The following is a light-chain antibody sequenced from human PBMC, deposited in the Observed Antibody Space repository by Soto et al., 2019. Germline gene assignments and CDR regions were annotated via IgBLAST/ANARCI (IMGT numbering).Light chain of an antibody. CDR2: DAS. Sequence: ENVWTQSPATLSLSPGDTATLSCRATQSLRNYLAWYQKNICQAPRLIIYDASKRATGIPARFSRSVSGTDFNLTIRRLEPEDCAVYVGQQRSDWPPTFGPWTRLENK. V-gene: IGKV3-11*01. J-gene: IGKJ5*01. CDR1: QSLRNY. CDR3: QQRSDWPPT.